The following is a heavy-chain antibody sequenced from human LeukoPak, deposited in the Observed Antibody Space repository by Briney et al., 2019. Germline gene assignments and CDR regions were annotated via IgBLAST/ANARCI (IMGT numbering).Heavy chain of an antibody. CDR3: ARTTMYWYFDL. J-gene: IGHJ2*01. V-gene: IGHV1-18*01. Sequence: ASVKVSCKASGYTFTSYGISWVRQAPGQGLEWMGWISAYNGNTNYAQKLQGRATMTADTSTSTAYMELRSLRSDDTAVYYCARTTMYWYFDLWGRGTLVTVSS. D-gene: IGHD1-1*01. CDR2: ISAYNGNT. CDR1: GYTFTSYG.